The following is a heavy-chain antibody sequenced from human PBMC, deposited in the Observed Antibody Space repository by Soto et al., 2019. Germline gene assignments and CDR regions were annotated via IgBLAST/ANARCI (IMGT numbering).Heavy chain of an antibody. D-gene: IGHD4-4*01. CDR3: ARESTSDYSAYYYYYYMDV. V-gene: IGHV3-7*01. Sequence: GGSLRLSCAASGFTFSSYWMSWVRQAPGKGLEWVANIKQDGSEKYYVDSVKGRFTISRDNAKNSLYLQMNSLRAEDTAVYYCARESTSDYSAYYYYYYMDVWGKGTTVTVSS. CDR1: GFTFSSYW. CDR2: IKQDGSEK. J-gene: IGHJ6*03.